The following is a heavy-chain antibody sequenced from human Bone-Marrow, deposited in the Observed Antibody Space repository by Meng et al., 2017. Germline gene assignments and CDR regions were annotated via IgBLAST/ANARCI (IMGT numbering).Heavy chain of an antibody. CDR3: ARVHFDY. V-gene: IGHV3-30*01. CDR2: ISYDGSNK. CDR1: GFTFSSYA. J-gene: IGHJ4*02. Sequence: QVQLVGSGGGGVQPGRSLRLSCAASGFTFSSYAMHWVRQAPGKGLEWVAVISYDGSNKYYADSVKGRFTISRDNSKNTLYLQMNSLRAEDTAVYYCARVHFDYWGQGTLVTVSS.